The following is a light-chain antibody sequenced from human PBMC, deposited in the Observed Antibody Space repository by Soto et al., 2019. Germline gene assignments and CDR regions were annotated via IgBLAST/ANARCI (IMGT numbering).Light chain of an antibody. Sequence: EVLMTQSPATLSVSPGEGATLSCRASQSVRSNVAWYQKKPGQSHRLLIYGASTRATAVPARFSGSGSGTEFTLTLSSLQSEDFAVYYCQQYDNWPLTFGGGPQVEI. J-gene: IGKJ4*01. V-gene: IGKV3-15*01. CDR2: GAS. CDR1: QSVRSN. CDR3: QQYDNWPLT.